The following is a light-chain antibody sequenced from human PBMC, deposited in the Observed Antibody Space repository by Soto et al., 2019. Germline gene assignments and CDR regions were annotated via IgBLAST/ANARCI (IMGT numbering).Light chain of an antibody. CDR3: QQYGSSPPT. Sequence: EIVLTQSPGTLALSPCERATLSFSASQSVGSNYLAWCQQKPGQAPRLLMYGASSRATGIPDRFSGSGSGTDFTLTISRLEPEDFAVYYCQQYGSSPPTFGQGTKVDIK. CDR2: GAS. CDR1: QSVGSNY. V-gene: IGKV3-20*01. J-gene: IGKJ1*01.